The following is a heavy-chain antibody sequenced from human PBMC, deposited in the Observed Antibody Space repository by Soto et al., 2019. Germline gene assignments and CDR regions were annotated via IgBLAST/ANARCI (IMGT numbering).Heavy chain of an antibody. CDR3: ARDKELAYREGWFDP. CDR1: GYTFTSYY. V-gene: IGHV1-46*01. Sequence: GASVKVSCKASGYTFTSYYMHWVRQAPGQGLEWMGIINPSGGSTSYAQKFQGRVTMTRDTSTSTVYMELSSLRSEDTAVYYCARDKELAYREGWFDPWGQGTLVTVSS. D-gene: IGHD3-10*01. J-gene: IGHJ5*02. CDR2: INPSGGST.